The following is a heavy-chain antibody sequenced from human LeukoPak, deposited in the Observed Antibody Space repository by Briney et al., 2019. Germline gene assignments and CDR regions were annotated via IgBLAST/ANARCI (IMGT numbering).Heavy chain of an antibody. Sequence: GRSLRLSCAASGFTFSSYGMHWVRQAPGKGLEWMAGISHDGSNRYYADYVKGRFTISRDNSKNTLYLQMNSLRAEDTAVYYCAKGLLRDGSGSPNYWVQGTLVTASS. V-gene: IGHV3-30*18. CDR3: AKGLLRDGSGSPNY. J-gene: IGHJ4*02. D-gene: IGHD3-10*01. CDR2: ISHDGSNR. CDR1: GFTFSSYG.